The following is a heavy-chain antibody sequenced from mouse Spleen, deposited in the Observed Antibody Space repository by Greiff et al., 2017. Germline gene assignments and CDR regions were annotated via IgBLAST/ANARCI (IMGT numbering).Heavy chain of an antibody. J-gene: IGHJ3*01. CDR1: GYTFTDYY. CDR2: IYPGSGNT. V-gene: IGHV1-76*01. CDR3: ARETGYAAWFAY. Sequence: QVQLKQSGAELVRPGASVKLSCKASGYTFTDYYINWVKQRPGQGLEWIARIYPGSGNTYYNEKFKGKATLTAEKSSSTAYMQLSSLTSEDSAVYFCARETGYAAWFAYWGQGTLVTVSA. D-gene: IGHD3-1*01.